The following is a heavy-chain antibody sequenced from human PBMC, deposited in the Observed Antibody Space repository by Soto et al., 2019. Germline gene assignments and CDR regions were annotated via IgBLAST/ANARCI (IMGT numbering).Heavy chain of an antibody. D-gene: IGHD3-22*01. CDR1: GFTFSDYY. CDR2: ISAGGSDI. V-gene: IGHV3-11*01. J-gene: IGHJ4*01. CDR3: ASLPQGYYDRSGRLVDY. Sequence: PGGSLRLSCASSGFTFSDYYMSWIRQAPGKVLEWVAYISAGGSDIYYGDSVKGRFTVSRDNTKKSLYLQMSNLRADDTAIYYCASLPQGYYDRSGRLVDYWGHGTLVTV.